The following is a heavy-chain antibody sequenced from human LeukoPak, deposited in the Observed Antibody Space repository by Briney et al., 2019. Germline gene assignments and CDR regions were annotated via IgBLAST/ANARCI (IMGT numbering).Heavy chain of an antibody. CDR3: ARDRGNSDPGDWFDS. CDR2: ISGSGSTV. Sequence: PGGSLRLSCXASGFTFSDYYMSWIRQAPGKGLEWVSYISGSGSTVYYAASVRGRFTISRDNAKNSLFLQMNSLRAEDTAVYYCARDRGNSDPGDWFDSWGQGTLVTVSS. CDR1: GFTFSDYY. J-gene: IGHJ5*01. D-gene: IGHD4-23*01. V-gene: IGHV3-11*01.